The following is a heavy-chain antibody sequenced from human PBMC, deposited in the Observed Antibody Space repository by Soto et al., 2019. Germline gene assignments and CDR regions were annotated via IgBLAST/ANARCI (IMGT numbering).Heavy chain of an antibody. CDR3: ARGFTMIVFDY. CDR1: GGSFSGYY. V-gene: IGHV4-34*01. D-gene: IGHD3-22*01. CDR2: INHSGST. Sequence: SETLSLTCAVYGGSFSGYYWSWIRQPPGKGLEWIGEINHSGSTNYNPSLKSRVTISVDTSKNQFSLKLSSVTAADTAVYYCARGFTMIVFDYWGQGTLVTVPQ. J-gene: IGHJ4*02.